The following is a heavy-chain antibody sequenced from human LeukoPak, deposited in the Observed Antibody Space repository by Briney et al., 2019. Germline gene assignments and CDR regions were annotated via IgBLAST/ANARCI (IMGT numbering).Heavy chain of an antibody. CDR2: IISSSTYI. J-gene: IGHJ4*02. D-gene: IGHD3-10*01. Sequence: GGSLRLSCAASGLTFSSYSMNWVRQAPGKGLEWVSSIISSSTYIYYADSVKGRFTISRDNAKNSLYLQMNSLRAEDTAVYYCARVPHAMVRGVIITEFYFDYWGQGTLVTVSS. V-gene: IGHV3-21*01. CDR3: ARVPHAMVRGVIITEFYFDY. CDR1: GLTFSSYS.